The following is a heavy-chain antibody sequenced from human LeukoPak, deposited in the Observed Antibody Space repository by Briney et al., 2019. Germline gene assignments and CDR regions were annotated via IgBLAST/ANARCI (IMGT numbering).Heavy chain of an antibody. CDR1: GFTFSSYS. CDR2: ISSSSGLI. J-gene: IGHJ6*03. V-gene: IGHV3-48*01. Sequence: GGSLRLSCAASGFTFSSYSMNWVRQAPGKGLEWDLYISSSSGLIYYADSVKGRFTISRDNAKNSLYLQMNSLRAEDTAVYYCARDQNYYGSGSQNYYYYYYMDVWGKGTTVTVSS. D-gene: IGHD3-10*01. CDR3: ARDQNYYGSGSQNYYYYYYMDV.